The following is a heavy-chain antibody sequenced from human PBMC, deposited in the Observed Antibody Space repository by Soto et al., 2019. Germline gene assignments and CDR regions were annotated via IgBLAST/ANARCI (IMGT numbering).Heavy chain of an antibody. D-gene: IGHD2-15*01. V-gene: IGHV3-23*01. J-gene: IGHJ4*02. CDR3: AKDIRGAYCSGGSCYYLDY. Sequence: ESGGGLVQPGGSLRLSCAASGFTFSSYAMSWVRQAPGKGLEWVSAISGSGGSTYYADSVKGRFTISRDNSKNTLYLQMNSLRAEDTAVYYCAKDIRGAYCSGGSCYYLDYWGQGTLVTVSS. CDR1: GFTFSSYA. CDR2: ISGSGGST.